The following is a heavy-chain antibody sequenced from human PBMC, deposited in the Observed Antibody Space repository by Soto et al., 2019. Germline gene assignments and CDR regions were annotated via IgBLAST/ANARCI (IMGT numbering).Heavy chain of an antibody. CDR1: GYTYTDAW. Sequence: GESLKISCKASGYTYTDAWIGWVRQMPGKGLEWMGIVYPGDSQTRYNPSFQGQITISADKSITTAYLQWTSLKASDSAMYYCARQKGYWGQGTLVTVSS. CDR3: ARQKGY. J-gene: IGHJ4*02. CDR2: VYPGDSQT. V-gene: IGHV5-51*01.